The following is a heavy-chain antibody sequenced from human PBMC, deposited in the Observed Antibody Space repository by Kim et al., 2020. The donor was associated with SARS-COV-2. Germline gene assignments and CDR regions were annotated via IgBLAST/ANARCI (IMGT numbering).Heavy chain of an antibody. D-gene: IGHD1-26*01. Sequence: GGSLRLSCAASGFTFSSYAMSWVRQAPGKGLEWVSAISGSGGSTYYADSVKGRFTISRDNSKNTLYLQMNSLRAEDTAVYYCAKDLRLLTYYYGMDVWGQGTTVTVSS. CDR2: ISGSGGST. CDR1: GFTFSSYA. J-gene: IGHJ6*02. V-gene: IGHV3-23*01. CDR3: AKDLRLLTYYYGMDV.